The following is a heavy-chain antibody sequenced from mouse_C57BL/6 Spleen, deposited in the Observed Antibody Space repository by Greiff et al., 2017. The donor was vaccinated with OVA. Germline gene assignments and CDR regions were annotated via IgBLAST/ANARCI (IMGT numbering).Heavy chain of an antibody. CDR1: GYTFTSYW. D-gene: IGHD2-2*01. Sequence: VKLQQPGAELVKPGASVKLSCKASGYTFTSYWMQWVKQRPGQGLEWIGEIDPSDSYTNYNQKFKGKATLTVDTSSSTAYMQLSSLTSEDSAVYYCATMVTVDYWGQGTTLTVSS. J-gene: IGHJ2*01. CDR3: ATMVTVDY. CDR2: IDPSDSYT. V-gene: IGHV1-50*01.